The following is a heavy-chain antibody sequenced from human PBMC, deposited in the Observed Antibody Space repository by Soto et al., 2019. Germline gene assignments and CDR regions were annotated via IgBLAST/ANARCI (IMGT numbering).Heavy chain of an antibody. CDR2: TYYSSSWYN. Sequence: SQTLSLTFAISGYSVSSNSAALNWISQSPSRGLECLVRTYYSSSWYNDYAVSVKSRITINPDTSKNQFFLQLNSVTPEDTAVYYCERQGVTVVATMAFDYSGQGTLVTVSS. CDR3: ERQGVTVVATMAFDY. J-gene: IGHJ4*02. V-gene: IGHV6-1*01. CDR1: GYSVSSNSAA. D-gene: IGHD5-12*01.